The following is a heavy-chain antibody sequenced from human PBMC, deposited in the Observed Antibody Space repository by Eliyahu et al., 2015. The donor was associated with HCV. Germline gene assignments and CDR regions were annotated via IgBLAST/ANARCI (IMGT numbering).Heavy chain of an antibody. CDR1: GGSIXTYY. Sequence: QVQLQESGPGLVKPSETLSLTCTVSGGSIXTYYWSWIRQPPGKGLXWIGYIXYSGSTTYNPSLKSRVTXSLDTSKXQFSLNLXSVTAADTAVYYCASGGGGIAVAGTGGWFDPWGQGTLVTVSS. J-gene: IGHJ5*02. CDR3: ASGGGGIAVAGTGGWFDP. V-gene: IGHV4-59*01. CDR2: IXYSGST. D-gene: IGHD6-13*01.